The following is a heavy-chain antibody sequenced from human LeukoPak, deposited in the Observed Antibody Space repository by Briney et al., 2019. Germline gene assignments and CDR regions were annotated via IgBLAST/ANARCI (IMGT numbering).Heavy chain of an antibody. CDR1: GDSVSSNSAA. CDR3: ARGNLREGFGVRPSRPHPRGFDP. Sequence: SQTLSLTCAISGDSVSSNSAAWNWIRQSPSRGLQWLGRTYYRSKWYNDYAVSVQSRITINPDISKNQFSLKLSSVTAADTAVYYCARGNLREGFGVRPSRPHPRGFDPWGQGTLVTVSS. J-gene: IGHJ5*02. CDR2: TYYRSKWYN. D-gene: IGHD3-16*01. V-gene: IGHV6-1*01.